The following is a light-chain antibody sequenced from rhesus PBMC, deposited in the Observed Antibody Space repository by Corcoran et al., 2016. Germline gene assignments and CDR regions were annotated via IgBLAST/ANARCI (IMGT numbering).Light chain of an antibody. CDR1: QGFINY. J-gene: IGKJ2*01. Sequence: DIQMTQSPSSLSASVGDTVTFPCRAIQGFINYLAWYQQQQGKPPKPLISYASSLERGFPSRFSGSGSGTDFTLTISSLQPEDCATYYCQQHNSYPYSFGQGTKVEIK. CDR3: QQHNSYPYS. CDR2: YAS. V-gene: IGKV1S16*01.